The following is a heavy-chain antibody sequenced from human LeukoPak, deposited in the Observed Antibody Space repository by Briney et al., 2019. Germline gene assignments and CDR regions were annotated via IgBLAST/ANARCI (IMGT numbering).Heavy chain of an antibody. D-gene: IGHD2-15*01. CDR2: INHSGST. J-gene: IGHJ5*02. Sequence: SETLSLTCAVYGRSFSGYYWSWIRQPPGKGLEWIGEINHSGSTNYNPSLKSRVTISVDTSKNQFSLKLSSVTAADTAVYYCARAPNCSGGSCSVDWFDPWGQGTLVTVSS. V-gene: IGHV4-34*01. CDR3: ARAPNCSGGSCSVDWFDP. CDR1: GRSFSGYY.